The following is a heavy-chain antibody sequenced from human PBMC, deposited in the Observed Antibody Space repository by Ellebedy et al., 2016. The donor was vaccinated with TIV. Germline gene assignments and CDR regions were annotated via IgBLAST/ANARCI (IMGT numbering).Heavy chain of an antibody. J-gene: IGHJ3*01. V-gene: IGHV2-26*01. CDR3: ARSIAVAGTIDDAFDV. Sequence: SGPTLVKPTETLTLTCTVPGFSLTNPRLGVCWIRRPLRKALEWLAQIFSTDEKSYTKTLRSRLTISKDTSKSQVVLTMTNMNPMETATYYCARSIAVAGTIDDAFDVWGQGTVVTVSS. CDR2: IFSTDEK. CDR1: GFSLTNPRLG. D-gene: IGHD6-19*01.